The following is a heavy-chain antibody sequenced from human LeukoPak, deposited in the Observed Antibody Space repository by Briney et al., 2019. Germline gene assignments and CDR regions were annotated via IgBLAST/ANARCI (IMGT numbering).Heavy chain of an antibody. V-gene: IGHV1-69*04. CDR3: ARVAVAGTGPFDY. D-gene: IGHD6-19*01. CDR2: IIPILGIA. Sequence: ASVKVSCTASGGTFSSYAISWVRQAPGQGLEWMGRIIPILGIANYAQKFQGRVTITADKSTSTAYMELSSLRSEDTAVYYCARVAVAGTGPFDYWGQGTLVTVSS. CDR1: GGTFSSYA. J-gene: IGHJ4*02.